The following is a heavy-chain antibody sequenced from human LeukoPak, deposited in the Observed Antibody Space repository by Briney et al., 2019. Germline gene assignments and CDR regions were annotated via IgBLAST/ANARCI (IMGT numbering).Heavy chain of an antibody. D-gene: IGHD6-13*01. CDR2: ISSPGNTI. Sequence: PGGSLRLSCAASGFTLSSYGMNWVRQAPGKGLEWVSYISSPGNTIYYADSVKGRFTISRDNGKNSLYLQMNSLRDEDTAVYYCARDRSSTAAPSLSYWGQGTLVTVSS. J-gene: IGHJ4*02. V-gene: IGHV3-48*02. CDR3: ARDRSSTAAPSLSY. CDR1: GFTLSSYG.